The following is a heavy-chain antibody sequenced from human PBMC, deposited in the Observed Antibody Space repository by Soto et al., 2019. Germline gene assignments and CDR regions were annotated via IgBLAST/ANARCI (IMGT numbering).Heavy chain of an antibody. CDR1: GYTFTSYG. J-gene: IGHJ6*02. V-gene: IGHV1-18*01. CDR2: ISAYNGNT. CDR3: ASYCISTSCRYYYYGMDV. Sequence: ASVKVSCKASGYTFTSYGISWVRQAPGQGLEWMGWISAYNGNTNYAQKLQGRVTMTTDTSTSTAYMELRSLRSDDTAVYYCASYCISTSCRYYYYGMDVWGQGTTVTVSS. D-gene: IGHD2-2*01.